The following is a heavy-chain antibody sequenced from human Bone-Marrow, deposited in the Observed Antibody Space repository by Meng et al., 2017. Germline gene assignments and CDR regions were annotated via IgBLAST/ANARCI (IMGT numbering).Heavy chain of an antibody. V-gene: IGHV4-34*01. Sequence: QVLTPTGGKGTLTPSGTRSLPGFSLGGSCGDYSWSWNRQHQGKGLEWIGEINHSGSTNYNPSLESRATISVDTSQNNLSLKLSSVTAADSAVYYCARGPTTMAHDFNYWGQGTLVTVSS. D-gene: IGHD4-11*01. CDR2: INHSGST. CDR1: GGSCGDYS. CDR3: ARGPTTMAHDFNY. J-gene: IGHJ4*02.